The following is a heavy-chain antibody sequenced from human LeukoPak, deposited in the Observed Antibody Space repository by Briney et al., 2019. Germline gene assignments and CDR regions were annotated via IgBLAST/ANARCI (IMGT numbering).Heavy chain of an antibody. Sequence: GGSLRLSCAASGFTFSSYSMNWVRQAPGKGLEWVSSISSSSSYIYYADSVKGRFTISRDNAKNSLYLQMNSLRAEDTAVYYCARDDYYGSGSSHYYYYYMDVWGKGTTVTISS. CDR1: GFTFSSYS. CDR3: ARDDYYGSGSSHYYYYYMDV. CDR2: ISSSSSYI. J-gene: IGHJ6*03. V-gene: IGHV3-21*04. D-gene: IGHD3-10*01.